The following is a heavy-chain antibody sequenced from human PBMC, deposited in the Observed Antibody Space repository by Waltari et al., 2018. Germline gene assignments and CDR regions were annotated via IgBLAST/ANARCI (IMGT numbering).Heavy chain of an antibody. D-gene: IGHD4-4*01. Sequence: QVQLQESGPGLVRPSETLSLTCSVSGYSISSYYWSWFRQPAGKGLEWIGRIHTSEGTNFNPSLKSRVTLSLDTSQNQFSLNLRSVTAADTAVYYCAREGWADYSNPFDYWGQGTLVTVSS. CDR2: IHTSEGT. J-gene: IGHJ4*02. V-gene: IGHV4-4*07. CDR3: AREGWADYSNPFDY. CDR1: GYSISSYY.